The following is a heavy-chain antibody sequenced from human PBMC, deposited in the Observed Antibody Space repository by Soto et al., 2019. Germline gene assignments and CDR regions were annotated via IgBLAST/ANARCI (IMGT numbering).Heavy chain of an antibody. Sequence: TGGSLRLSCAASGFTFDDYTMHWVRQAPGKGLEWVSLISWDGGSTYYADSVKGRFTISRDNSKNSLYLQMNSLRTEDTALYYCAKDSDIVGAPGPFDYWGQGTLVTVSS. CDR2: ISWDGGST. CDR3: AKDSDIVGAPGPFDY. J-gene: IGHJ4*02. CDR1: GFTFDDYT. V-gene: IGHV3-43*01. D-gene: IGHD1-26*01.